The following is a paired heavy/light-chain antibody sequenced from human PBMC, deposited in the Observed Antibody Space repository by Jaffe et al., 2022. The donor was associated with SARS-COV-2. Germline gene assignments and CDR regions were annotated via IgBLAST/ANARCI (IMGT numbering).Heavy chain of an antibody. CDR2: ITSSNSYI. CDR1: GFTFSNYD. CDR3: ARVDTPMVTGDAFDV. D-gene: IGHD5-18*01. J-gene: IGHJ3*01. V-gene: IGHV3-21*01. Sequence: EVQLVESGGGLVKPGGSLRLSCAASGFTFSNYDMNWVRQAPGKGLEWVSSITSSNSYIYYEDSVKGRFTISRDNAKNSLYLQMNSLRAEDTAVYYCARVDTPMVTGDAFDVWGQGTMVTVSS.
Light chain of an antibody. CDR3: QSGDSSGTYQ. CDR1: TLAKQY. J-gene: IGLJ3*02. Sequence: SYELTQPPSVSVSPGQTARITCSADTLAKQYAYWYQQKPGQAPVLVIYKDSERPSGIPERFSGSSSGTTVTLIISGVQAEDEADYYCQSGDSSGTYQFGGGTKVTVL. CDR2: KDS. V-gene: IGLV3-25*03.